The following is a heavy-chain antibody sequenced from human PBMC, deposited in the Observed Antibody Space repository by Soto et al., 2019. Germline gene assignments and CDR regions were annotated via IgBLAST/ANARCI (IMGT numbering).Heavy chain of an antibody. CDR3: ARDWELGY. CDR1: GYTFTSYY. CDR2: IFPSGGST. D-gene: IGHD1-26*01. Sequence: QVHLVQSGAEVKRPGASVKVSCRASGYTFTSYYRNWVRQAPGQGLEWMGIIFPSGGSTNYAQKFRGRVTMTWDTSTTTVYMELSSLRSEDTAVYYCARDWELGYWGQGTLVTVSS. J-gene: IGHJ4*02. V-gene: IGHV1-46*01.